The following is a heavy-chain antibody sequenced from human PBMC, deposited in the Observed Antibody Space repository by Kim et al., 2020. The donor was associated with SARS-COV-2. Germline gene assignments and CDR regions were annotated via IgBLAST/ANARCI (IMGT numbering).Heavy chain of an antibody. V-gene: IGHV1-3*01. Sequence: ASVKVSCKASGYTFTSYAMHWVRQAPGQRLEWMGWINAGNGNTKYSQKFQGRVTITRDTSASTAYMELSSLRSEDTAVYYCARALYSSSWYFSGGYWFDPWGQGTLVTVSS. CDR2: INAGNGNT. CDR1: GYTFTSYA. CDR3: ARALYSSSWYFSGGYWFDP. J-gene: IGHJ5*02. D-gene: IGHD6-13*01.